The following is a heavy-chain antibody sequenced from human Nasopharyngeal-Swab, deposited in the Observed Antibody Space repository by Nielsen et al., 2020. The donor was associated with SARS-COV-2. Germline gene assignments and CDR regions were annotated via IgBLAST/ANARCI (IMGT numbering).Heavy chain of an antibody. CDR1: GFTFSDYY. CDR2: ISSSGSTI. D-gene: IGHD3-10*01. Sequence: GESLKISCAASGFTFSDYYMSWIRQAPGKGLEWVSYISSSGSTIYYADSVKGRFTISRDNAKNSLYLQMNSLKTEDTAVYYCTTVVRSLWFGELSIDAFDIWGQGTMVTVSS. CDR3: TTVVRSLWFGELSIDAFDI. V-gene: IGHV3-11*01. J-gene: IGHJ3*02.